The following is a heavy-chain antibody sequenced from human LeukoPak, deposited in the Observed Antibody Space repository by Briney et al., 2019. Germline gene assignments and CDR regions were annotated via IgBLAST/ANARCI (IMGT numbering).Heavy chain of an antibody. Sequence: GGSLRLSYAASGFTVSSNYMSWVRQAPGKGLEWVSVIYSGGSTYYADSVKGRFTISRDNSKNTLYLQMNSLRAEDTAVYYCARGQHIVVVTATHDAFDIWGQGTMVTVSS. J-gene: IGHJ3*02. D-gene: IGHD2-21*02. CDR2: IYSGGST. V-gene: IGHV3-66*01. CDR1: GFTVSSNY. CDR3: ARGQHIVVVTATHDAFDI.